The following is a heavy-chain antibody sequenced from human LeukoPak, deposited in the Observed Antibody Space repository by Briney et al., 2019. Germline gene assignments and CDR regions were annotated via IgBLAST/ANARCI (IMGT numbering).Heavy chain of an antibody. CDR3: ARDNWANYPHAFDI. D-gene: IGHD3-16*01. CDR1: GYTFTSYS. CDR2: ISAYNGNT. V-gene: IGHV1-18*01. Sequence: GASVKVSCKASGYTFTSYSINWVRQAPGQGLEWMGWISAYNGNTNYAQKLQGRVTMTTDTSTSTAYMELRSLRSDDTAVYYCARDNWANYPHAFDIWGQGTMVTVSS. J-gene: IGHJ3*02.